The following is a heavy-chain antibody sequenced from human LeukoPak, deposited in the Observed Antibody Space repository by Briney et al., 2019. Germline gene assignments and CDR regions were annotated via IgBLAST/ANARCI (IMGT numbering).Heavy chain of an antibody. CDR3: ASPRNDFTVWFDP. Sequence: SETLSLTCTVSGGSISSSSYYWGWIRQPPGKGLEWIGRIYYSGSTYYNPSLKSRVTISVDTSKNQFSLKLSSVTAADTAVYYCASPRNDFTVWFDPWGQGTLVTVSS. J-gene: IGHJ5*02. CDR2: IYYSGST. V-gene: IGHV4-39*01. D-gene: IGHD1-1*01. CDR1: GGSISSSSYY.